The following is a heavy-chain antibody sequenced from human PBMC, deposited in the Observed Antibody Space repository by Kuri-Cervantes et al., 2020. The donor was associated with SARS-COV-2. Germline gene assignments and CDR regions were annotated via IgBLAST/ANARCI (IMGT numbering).Heavy chain of an antibody. CDR3: ARELDCSSTSCSSTKISPAAFDI. Sequence: SETLSLTCTVSGGSMTSSSCYWGWIRQPPGKGLELIGNIYYTGRTFYNPSLKSRVTISVDTSKNQFSLKLSSVTAADTAVYYCARELDCSSTSCSSTKISPAAFDIWGQGTMVTVSS. CDR1: GGSMTSSSCY. D-gene: IGHD2-2*01. CDR2: IYYTGRT. V-gene: IGHV4-39*07. J-gene: IGHJ3*02.